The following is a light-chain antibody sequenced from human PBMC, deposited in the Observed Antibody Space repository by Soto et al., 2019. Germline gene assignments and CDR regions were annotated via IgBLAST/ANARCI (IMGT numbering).Light chain of an antibody. CDR2: DVT. CDR3: CSYAGTYTWV. CDR1: SSNVGGYNY. J-gene: IGLJ3*02. V-gene: IGLV2-11*01. Sequence: QSVLTQPRSVSGSPGQSVTISCTGTSSNVGGYNYVSWYQQHPGKAPKLIPYDVTKRPSGVPDRLSGSKSGNTASLTISGLQAEDEAGYYCCSYAGTYTWVFGGGTKLTVL.